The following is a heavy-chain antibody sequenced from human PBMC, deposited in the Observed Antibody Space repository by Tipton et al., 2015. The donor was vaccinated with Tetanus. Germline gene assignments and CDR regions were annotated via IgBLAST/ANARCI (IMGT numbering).Heavy chain of an antibody. CDR1: GFTVSSNF. V-gene: IGHV3-30-3*01. J-gene: IGHJ4*02. CDR2: ITFDGNTK. CDR3: AREDGGPTLDYFDS. Sequence: SLRLSCAASGFTVSSNFMSWVRQAPGKGLEWVAVITFDGNTKYYADSVKGRFTLSRDNSQSTLYLQMNSLKVEDTAVYYCAREDGGPTLDYFDSWGQGALVIVSS. D-gene: IGHD3-16*01.